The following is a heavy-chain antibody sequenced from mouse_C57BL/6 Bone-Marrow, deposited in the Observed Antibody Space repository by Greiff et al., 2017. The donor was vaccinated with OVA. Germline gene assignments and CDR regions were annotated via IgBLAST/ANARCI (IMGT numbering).Heavy chain of an antibody. Sequence: QVHVKQSGAELARPGASVKLSCKASGYTFTSYGISWVKQRTGQGLEWIGEIYPRSGNTYYNEKFKGKATLTADKSSSTAYMELRSLTSEDSAVYFCARRGGYSLGDYWGQGTSVTVSS. CDR2: IYPRSGNT. V-gene: IGHV1-81*01. CDR3: ARRGGYSLGDY. J-gene: IGHJ4*01. D-gene: IGHD2-3*01. CDR1: GYTFTSYG.